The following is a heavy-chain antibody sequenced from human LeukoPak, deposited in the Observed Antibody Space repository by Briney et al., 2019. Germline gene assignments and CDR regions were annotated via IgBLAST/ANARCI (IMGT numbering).Heavy chain of an antibody. Sequence: SETLSLTCTVSGGSISRSYWTWIRQPPGKGLEWLGYIYYNGDTKYNPSLRSRVTLSLDTSKNQFSLRLSSVTAADTAVYYCARTVTTEDLFYFDYWGQGTLVTVSS. V-gene: IGHV4-59*08. D-gene: IGHD4-17*01. J-gene: IGHJ4*02. CDR2: IYYNGDT. CDR3: ARTVTTEDLFYFDY. CDR1: GGSISRSY.